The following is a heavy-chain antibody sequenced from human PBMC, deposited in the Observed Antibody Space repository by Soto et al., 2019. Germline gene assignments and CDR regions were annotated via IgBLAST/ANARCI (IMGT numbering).Heavy chain of an antibody. Sequence: EVHLLESGGAFVQPGGALRLSCAASGFTFSNYAMNWVRQAPGKGLEWVSAISGSGGSTYYADSVKGRFTISRDNSKNTLYLQMNSPRAEDTAVYYCAKDSAAATYNWFDPWGQGTLVTVSS. CDR3: AKDSAAATYNWFDP. CDR1: GFTFSNYA. D-gene: IGHD6-13*01. J-gene: IGHJ5*02. V-gene: IGHV3-23*01. CDR2: ISGSGGST.